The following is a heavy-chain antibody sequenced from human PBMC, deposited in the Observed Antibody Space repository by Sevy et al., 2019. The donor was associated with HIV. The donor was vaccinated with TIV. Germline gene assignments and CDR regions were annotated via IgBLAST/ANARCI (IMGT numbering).Heavy chain of an antibody. J-gene: IGHJ4*02. Sequence: GGSLRLSCAASVFTFSSYWKSWVRQAPGKGLEWVATMKEDGSERNYVDSVKGRFTISRDNAKNSLYLQMNSLGAEDTAVYYCVREGVGGYSYSLDCWGQGTLVTVSS. CDR2: MKEDGSER. V-gene: IGHV3-7*01. D-gene: IGHD5-18*01. CDR3: VREGVGGYSYSLDC. CDR1: VFTFSSYW.